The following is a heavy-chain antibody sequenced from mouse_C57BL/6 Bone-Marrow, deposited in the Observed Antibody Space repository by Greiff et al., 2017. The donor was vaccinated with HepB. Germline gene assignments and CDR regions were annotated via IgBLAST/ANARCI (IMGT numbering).Heavy chain of an antibody. J-gene: IGHJ1*03. CDR1: GYTFTNYW. CDR2: IYPGGGYT. Sequence: QVQLQQSGAELVRPGTSVKMSCKASGYTFTNYWIGWAKQRPGHGLEWIGDIYPGGGYTNYNEKFKGKATLTADKSSSTAYMQFSSLTSEDSAIYYCARWGIPFYWYFDVWGTGTTVTVSS. CDR3: ARWGIPFYWYFDV. V-gene: IGHV1-63*01.